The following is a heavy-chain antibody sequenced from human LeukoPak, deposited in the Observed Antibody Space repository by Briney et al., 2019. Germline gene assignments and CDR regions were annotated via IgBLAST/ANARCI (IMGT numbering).Heavy chain of an antibody. CDR1: GYSFTNYW. Sequence: GESLKISCKGSGYSFTNYWIGWVRQMPGKGLEWMGIIYPGDSDTRYSPSFQDQVTISAYKSISTAYLQWSSLKASDTAMSYCARQRFTMRAYAGNWFDPWGQGTLVIVSS. J-gene: IGHJ5*02. CDR2: IYPGDSDT. CDR3: ARQRFTMRAYAGNWFDP. V-gene: IGHV5-51*01. D-gene: IGHD3-10*01.